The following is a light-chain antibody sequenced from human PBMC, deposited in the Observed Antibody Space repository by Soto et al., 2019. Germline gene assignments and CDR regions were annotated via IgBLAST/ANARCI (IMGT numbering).Light chain of an antibody. Sequence: DIQMTQSPSTLSAYVGDRVNITSRASQSISSWLAWYKKKPGKDPKIMIYDDSNLQSGVPSRLSVNGYGTDFNLNISRMQPDEWATDYGQNYNSYPEAFGQRTKVDIK. CDR1: QSISSW. CDR3: QNYNSYPEA. V-gene: IGKV1-5*01. J-gene: IGKJ1*01. CDR2: DDS.